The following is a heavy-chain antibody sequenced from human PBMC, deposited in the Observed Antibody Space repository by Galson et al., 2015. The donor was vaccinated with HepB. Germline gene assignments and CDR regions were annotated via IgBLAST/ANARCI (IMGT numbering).Heavy chain of an antibody. CDR1: GFTFSRFA. Sequence: SLRLSCAASGFTFSRFAMHWVRQSPGKGLEWVAVISFDGDNKHYADSVKGRFDISRDNSKDTVYLQMNSLRAEDTAVYFCVKDQSDYGDYRFDYWGQGTFVTVSS. V-gene: IGHV3-30*09. J-gene: IGHJ4*02. CDR3: VKDQSDYGDYRFDY. D-gene: IGHD4-17*01. CDR2: ISFDGDNK.